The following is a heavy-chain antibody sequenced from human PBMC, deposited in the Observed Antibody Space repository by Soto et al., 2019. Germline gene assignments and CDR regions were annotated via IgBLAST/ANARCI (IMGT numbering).Heavy chain of an antibody. V-gene: IGHV4-4*02. CDR3: ARDSYDSSGYSHTLDAFDI. Sequence: QVQLQESGPGLVKPSGTLSLTCAVSGGSISSSNWWSWVRQPPGKGLEWIGEIYHSGSTNYNPSRKSRVTISVDKSKNQFSLKLSSVTAADTAVYYCARDSYDSSGYSHTLDAFDIWGQGTMVTVSS. D-gene: IGHD3-22*01. CDR1: GGSISSSNW. CDR2: IYHSGST. J-gene: IGHJ3*02.